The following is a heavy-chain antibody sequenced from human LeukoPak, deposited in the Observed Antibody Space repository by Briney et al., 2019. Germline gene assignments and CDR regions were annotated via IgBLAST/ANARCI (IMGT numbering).Heavy chain of an antibody. CDR3: ARDGDATVDLDY. CDR1: GFTFSSYW. V-gene: IGHV3-74*01. J-gene: IGHJ4*02. Sequence: GGSLRLSCAASGFTFSSYWMHWVRQAPGKGLVWVSHINNDGSSTTYADSVKGRFTISRDNAKNTLYLQMNSLGAEDTAMYYCARDGDATVDLDYWGQGTLVTVSS. CDR2: INNDGSST. D-gene: IGHD2-15*01.